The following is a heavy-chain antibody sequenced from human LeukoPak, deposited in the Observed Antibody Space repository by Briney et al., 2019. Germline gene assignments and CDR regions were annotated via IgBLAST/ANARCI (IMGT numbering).Heavy chain of an antibody. CDR3: AKGLLGPADMPLPGDY. D-gene: IGHD2-2*01. V-gene: IGHV3-48*01. CDR1: GFTFRNYL. CDR2: ISSTGGTI. J-gene: IGHJ4*02. Sequence: GGSLRLSCAASGFTFRNYLMNWVRQAPGKGLEWVSFISSTGGTIYYADSVKGRFTISRDNAKNSLYLQMNSLRAEDTALYYCAKGLLGPADMPLPGDYWGQGTLVTVSS.